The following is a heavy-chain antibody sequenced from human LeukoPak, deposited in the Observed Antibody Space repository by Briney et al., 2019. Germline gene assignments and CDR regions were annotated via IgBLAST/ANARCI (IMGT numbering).Heavy chain of an antibody. D-gene: IGHD5-18*01. V-gene: IGHV3-23*01. CDR2: VSGSGGST. J-gene: IGHJ4*02. CDR1: AFTFRSYA. Sequence: GGSLRLSCAASAFTFRSYAMIWVRQAPGGGLEWVSTVSGSGGSTYYADSVKGRFTISRDNSNNTLYLQMNSLRAEDTAVYYCAKGAASRGYTYVANWGQGTLVSVSS. CDR3: AKGAASRGYTYVAN.